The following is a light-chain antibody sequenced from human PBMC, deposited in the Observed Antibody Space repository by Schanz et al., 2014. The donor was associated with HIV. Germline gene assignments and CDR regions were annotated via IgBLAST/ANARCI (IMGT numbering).Light chain of an antibody. CDR2: GAS. CDR3: QQSYSSPLT. CDR1: QSVRSNF. V-gene: IGKV3D-20*02. J-gene: IGKJ5*01. Sequence: VMTQSPATLSLSPGARAILSCRASQSVRSNFLAWYQQKPGQAPRLLIYGASIRATGIPDRFSGSGSGTDFTLTISSLQPEDFATYYCQQSYSSPLTFGQGTRLEIK.